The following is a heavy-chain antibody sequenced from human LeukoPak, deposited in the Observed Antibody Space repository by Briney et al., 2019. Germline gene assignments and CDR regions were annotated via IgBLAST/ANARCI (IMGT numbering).Heavy chain of an antibody. CDR3: ARGYQLLTGWFDP. CDR2: IYHSGST. Sequence: LRLSCAASGFTFSSYAMSWIRQPPGKGLEWIGYIYHSGSTYYNPSLKSRVTISVDTSKNQFSLKLSSVTAADTAVYYCARGYQLLTGWFDPWGQGTLVTVSS. J-gene: IGHJ5*02. CDR1: GFTFSSYA. D-gene: IGHD2-2*01. V-gene: IGHV4-30-2*01.